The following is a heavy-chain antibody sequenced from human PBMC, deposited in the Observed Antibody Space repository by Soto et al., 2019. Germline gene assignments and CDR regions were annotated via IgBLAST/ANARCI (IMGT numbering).Heavy chain of an antibody. CDR3: AKAPYDDY. CDR1: GFTFSSYG. CDR2: ISYDGSNK. D-gene: IGHD1-1*01. Sequence: PGGSLRLSCAASGFTFSSYGMHWVRQAPGKGLEWVAVISYDGSNKYYADSVKGRFTISRDNSKNTLYLQMNSLRAEDTAVYYCAKAPYDDYWGQGTMVTVYS. J-gene: IGHJ4*02. V-gene: IGHV3-30*18.